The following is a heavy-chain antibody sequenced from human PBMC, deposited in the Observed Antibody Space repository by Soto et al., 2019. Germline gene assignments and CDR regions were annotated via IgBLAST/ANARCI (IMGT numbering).Heavy chain of an antibody. Sequence: QLQLQESGSGLVKPSQTLSLTSAVSGGSISSGGYSWSWIRQPPWKGLEWIGYISHSGSTYFNPSLKSRVTISVDRSKNQFSLKLSSVTAADTAVYYCARGGLLPDYWGQGTLVTVSS. J-gene: IGHJ4*02. CDR1: GGSISSGGYS. CDR3: ARGGLLPDY. CDR2: ISHSGST. V-gene: IGHV4-30-2*01. D-gene: IGHD6-19*01.